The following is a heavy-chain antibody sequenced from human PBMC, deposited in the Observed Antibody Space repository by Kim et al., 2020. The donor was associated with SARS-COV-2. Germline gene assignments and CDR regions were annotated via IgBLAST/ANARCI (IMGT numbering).Heavy chain of an antibody. CDR3: ARDQVATIPPSGGSGALY. CDR2: IKQDGSEK. CDR1: GFTFSSYW. V-gene: IGHV3-7*03. J-gene: IGHJ4*02. Sequence: GGSLRLSCAASGFTFSSYWMSWVRQAPGKGLEWVANIKQDGSEKYYVDSVKGRFTISRDNAKNSLYLQMNSLRAEDTAVYYCARDQVATIPPSGGSGALYWGQGTLVTVSS. D-gene: IGHD5-12*01.